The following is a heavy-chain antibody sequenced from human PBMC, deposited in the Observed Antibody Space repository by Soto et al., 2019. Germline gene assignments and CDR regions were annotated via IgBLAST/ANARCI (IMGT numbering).Heavy chain of an antibody. V-gene: IGHV4-59*01. CDR3: ARSTPRVVPAATNWFDP. D-gene: IGHD2-2*01. J-gene: IGHJ5*02. CDR2: IYYSGST. CDR1: GGSISSYY. Sequence: SSETLSLTCTVSGGSISSYYWSWIRQPPGKGLEWIGYIYYSGSTNYNPSLKSRVTISVDTSKNQFSLKLSSVTAADTAVYFCARSTPRVVPAATNWFDPWGQGTLVTVSS.